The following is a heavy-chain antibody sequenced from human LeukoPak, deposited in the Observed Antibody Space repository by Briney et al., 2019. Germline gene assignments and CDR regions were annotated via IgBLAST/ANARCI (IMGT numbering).Heavy chain of an antibody. V-gene: IGHV1-18*04. J-gene: IGHJ4*02. Sequence: ASVKVSCKPSGYTFTSFVISWVRQAPGQGLEWMGWIGAYNGDTNYAQKFQGRVTMTKDTSTSTAYMDLRSLRSDDTAVYYCTRDHCRGDNCPSFHYWGQGTLVTVSS. CDR3: TRDHCRGDNCPSFHY. D-gene: IGHD2-21*01. CDR2: IGAYNGDT. CDR1: GYTFTSFV.